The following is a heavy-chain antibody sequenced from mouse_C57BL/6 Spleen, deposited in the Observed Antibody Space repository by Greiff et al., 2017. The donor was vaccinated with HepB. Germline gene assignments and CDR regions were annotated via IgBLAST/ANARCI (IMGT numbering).Heavy chain of an antibody. CDR2: ISSGGDYT. J-gene: IGHJ4*01. CDR3: TRIYFGYDYAMDY. D-gene: IGHD2-2*01. Sequence: EVMLVESGEGLVKPGGSLKLSCAASGFTFSSYAMSWVRQTPEKRLEWVAYISSGGDYTYYADTVKGRFTISRDNARNTLYLQMSSLKSEDTAMCDCTRIYFGYDYAMDYWGQGTSVTVSS. CDR1: GFTFSSYA. V-gene: IGHV5-9-1*02.